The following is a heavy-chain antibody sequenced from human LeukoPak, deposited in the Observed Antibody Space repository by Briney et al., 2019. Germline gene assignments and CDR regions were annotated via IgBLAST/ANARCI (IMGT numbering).Heavy chain of an antibody. CDR3: AKAQWLVRDFDY. J-gene: IGHJ4*02. Sequence: GGSLRLSCAASGFTFSGYAMSWVRQAPGKGLEWVSAISGSGGSTYYADSVKGRFTISRDNSKNTLYLQMNSLRAEDTAVYYCAKAQWLVRDFDYWGQGTLVTVSS. CDR1: GFTFSGYA. CDR2: ISGSGGST. V-gene: IGHV3-23*01. D-gene: IGHD6-19*01.